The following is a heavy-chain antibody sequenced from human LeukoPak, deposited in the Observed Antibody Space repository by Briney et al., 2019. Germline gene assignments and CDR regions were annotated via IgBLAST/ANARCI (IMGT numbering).Heavy chain of an antibody. Sequence: EGSLRISCAASGFTFKSYSTNWVRQSPGRGLEWLSYINGGGKTIYYADSVKGRFTISRDNARNSLYLQMNSLRDEDTAVYYCARPSIDGYCSSTSCYNYYMDVWGKGTTVTVSS. J-gene: IGHJ6*03. D-gene: IGHD2-2*02. CDR1: GFTFKSYS. CDR2: INGGGKTI. CDR3: ARPSIDGYCSSTSCYNYYMDV. V-gene: IGHV3-48*02.